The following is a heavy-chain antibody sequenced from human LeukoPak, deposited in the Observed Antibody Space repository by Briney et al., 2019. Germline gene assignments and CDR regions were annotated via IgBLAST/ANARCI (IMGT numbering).Heavy chain of an antibody. D-gene: IGHD3-22*01. V-gene: IGHV4-39*01. J-gene: IGHJ4*02. CDR1: GGSISSSSYY. CDR3: ARLAIRGYDSRGPDY. Sequence: PSETLSLTCTVSGGSISSSSYYWGCIRQPPGKGLECIGSIYYSGSTYYNPSLKSRVTISVDTSKNQFSLKLSSVTAADTAVYYCARLAIRGYDSRGPDYWGQGTLVTVSS. CDR2: IYYSGST.